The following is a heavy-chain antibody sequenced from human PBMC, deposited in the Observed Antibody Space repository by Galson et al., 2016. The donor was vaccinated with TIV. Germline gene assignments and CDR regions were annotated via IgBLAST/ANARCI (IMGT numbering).Heavy chain of an antibody. Sequence: SVKVSCKASGYTFNNFGVSWVRQAPGQGLEWMGWISAYNGETNYAQKFQGRVTITADESTSTAFVELSSLRSDDTAVYYCARPSDSSWYFDPWGRGTPVIVSS. V-gene: IGHV1-18*01. CDR2: ISAYNGET. D-gene: IGHD6-13*01. CDR1: GYTFNNFG. J-gene: IGHJ2*01. CDR3: ARPSDSSWYFDP.